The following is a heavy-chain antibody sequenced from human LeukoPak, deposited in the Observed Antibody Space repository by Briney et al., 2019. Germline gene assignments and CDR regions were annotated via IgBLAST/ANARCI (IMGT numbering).Heavy chain of an antibody. CDR1: GFTFSSYS. CDR2: ISSSSSYI. J-gene: IGHJ4*02. CDR3: ARDPPGIVGATAVDY. V-gene: IGHV3-21*01. D-gene: IGHD1-26*01. Sequence: GGSLRLSCAASGFTFSSYSMNWVRQAPGKGLEWVSSISSSSSYIYYADSVKGRFTISRDNAKNSLYLQMNSLRAEDTAVYYCARDPPGIVGATAVDYWGQGTLVTVSS.